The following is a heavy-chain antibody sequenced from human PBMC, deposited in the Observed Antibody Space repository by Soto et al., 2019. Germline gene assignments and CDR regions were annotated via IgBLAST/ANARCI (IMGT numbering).Heavy chain of an antibody. J-gene: IGHJ4*02. CDR1: GFTFTSSA. CDR2: IVVGSGKT. V-gene: IGHV1-58*01. Sequence: SVKVSCKASGFTFTSSAVQWVRQARGQRLEWIGWIVVGSGKTNYAQKFQGRVTMTKDTSTNTAYMELSSLRSEDTAVYYCAPSLRILTGPSYWGQGTLVTVSS. D-gene: IGHD2-15*01. CDR3: APSLRILTGPSY.